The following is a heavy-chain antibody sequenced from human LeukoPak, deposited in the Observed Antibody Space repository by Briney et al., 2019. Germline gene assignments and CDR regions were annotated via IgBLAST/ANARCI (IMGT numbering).Heavy chain of an antibody. D-gene: IGHD3-10*01. CDR1: GYTFTGYY. V-gene: IGHV1-2*02. CDR2: INPNSGGT. CDR3: ASYYYGSGSYYPFDY. Sequence: VASVKVSCKASGYTFTGYYMHWVRQAPGQGLEWMGWINPNSGGTNYAQKFQGRVTMTRDTSVSTAYMELSRLRSDDTAVYYCASYYYGSGSYYPFDYWGQGTLVTVSS. J-gene: IGHJ4*02.